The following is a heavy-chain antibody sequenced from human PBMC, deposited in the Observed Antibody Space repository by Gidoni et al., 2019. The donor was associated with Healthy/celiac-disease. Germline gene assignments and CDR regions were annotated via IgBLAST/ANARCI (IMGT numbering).Heavy chain of an antibody. CDR3: ATEEGWERAIDY. J-gene: IGHJ4*02. D-gene: IGHD1-26*01. CDR2: FDPENGKK. CDR1: GYTLTELS. Sequence: QVQLVQSGAEVKKPGASVKVSCKVSGYTLTELSMHWVRQAPGKGLEWMGGFDPENGKKIYAQNFKGRVTRTEDTSTDTAYMERSSRRSEDTAVYYWATEEGWERAIDYWGQGTLVTVSS. V-gene: IGHV1-24*01.